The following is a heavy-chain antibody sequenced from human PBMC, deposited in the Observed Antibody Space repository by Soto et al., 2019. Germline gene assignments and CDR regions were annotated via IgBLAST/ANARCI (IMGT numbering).Heavy chain of an antibody. Sequence: EVQLLQSGGGLVQPGGSLRLSCAASGFTFTSYSMTWVRQTPGKGLEWVAAVNPGGYSTYYADSVKGRFTISRDNSNKTLYLQMNGLRAEDTAVYYCGKDLRAGSGYDFDYRDQGTLVTVSS. CDR1: GFTFTSYS. J-gene: IGHJ4*02. CDR2: VNPGGYST. CDR3: GKDLRAGSGYDFDY. D-gene: IGHD5-12*01. V-gene: IGHV3-23*01.